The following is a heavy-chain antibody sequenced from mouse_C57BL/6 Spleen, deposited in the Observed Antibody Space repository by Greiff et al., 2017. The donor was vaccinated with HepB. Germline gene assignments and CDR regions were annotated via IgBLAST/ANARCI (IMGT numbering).Heavy chain of an antibody. D-gene: IGHD2-5*01. CDR2: IYPGDGDT. CDR3: ARPYSNYYFDY. V-gene: IGHV1-82*01. CDR1: GYAFSSSW. Sequence: QVQLQQSGPELVKPGASVKISCKASGYAFSSSWMNWVKQRPGKGLEWIGRIYPGDGDTNYNGKFKGKATLTADKSSSTAYMQLSSLTSEDSAVYFCARPYSNYYFDYWGQGTTLTVSS. J-gene: IGHJ2*01.